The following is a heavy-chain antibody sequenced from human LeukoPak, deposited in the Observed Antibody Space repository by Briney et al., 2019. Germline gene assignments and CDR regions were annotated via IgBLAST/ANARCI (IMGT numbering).Heavy chain of an antibody. CDR3: ARLRGLIDH. Sequence: GGSLRLSCAASGFIFSDHYMSWIRQAPGKGLEGVAYINSDSTTVYYADSVKGRFTVSRDNAKNSLYLQMNSLGVDDTAVYYCARLRGLIDHWGQGALVTLSS. D-gene: IGHD3-10*01. V-gene: IGHV3-11*01. CDR1: GFIFSDHY. CDR2: INSDSTTV. J-gene: IGHJ4*02.